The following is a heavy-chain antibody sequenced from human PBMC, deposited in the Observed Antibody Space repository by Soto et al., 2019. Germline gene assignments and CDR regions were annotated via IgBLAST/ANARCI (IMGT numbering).Heavy chain of an antibody. CDR1: GGSISSYY. J-gene: IGHJ6*03. CDR2: IYYSGST. D-gene: IGHD5-12*01. V-gene: IGHV4-59*01. Sequence: SETLSLTCTVSGGSISSYYWSWIRQPPGKGLEWIGYIYYSGSTNYNPSIKSRITISADTSKNQFSLKLSSVTAADTAVYYCARVSSGYDYYYYYYYMDVWGKGTTVTVSS. CDR3: ARVSSGYDYYYYYYYMDV.